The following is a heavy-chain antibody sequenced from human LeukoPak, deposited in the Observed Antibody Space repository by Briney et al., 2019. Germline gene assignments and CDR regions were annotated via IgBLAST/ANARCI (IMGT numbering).Heavy chain of an antibody. J-gene: IGHJ4*02. CDR2: VYYTGST. V-gene: IGHV4-39*01. Sequence: PSETLSLVCTVSGASVSDSLSYWGWVRKPPGKGLEWVANVYYTGSTYYNPSLKSRVTMSVDTSKNQFSLKMTSVTAADTAIYYCARLTKGRYFDYIFAFWGQGILVTVSS. D-gene: IGHD3-9*01. CDR1: GASVSDSLSY. CDR3: ARLTKGRYFDYIFAF.